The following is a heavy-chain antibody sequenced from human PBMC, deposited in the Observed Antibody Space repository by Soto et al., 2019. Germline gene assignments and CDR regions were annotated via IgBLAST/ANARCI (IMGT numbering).Heavy chain of an antibody. Sequence: QVQLVQSGAEVKKPGSSVKVSCKASGGTFSSYAISWVRQAPGQGLEWMGGIIPIFGTANYAQKFQGRVTITADESTSTAYMELSSLRSEDTAVYYCARGGSSSPYDYYYGMDVWGQGTTVTVSS. CDR3: ARGGSSSPYDYYYGMDV. V-gene: IGHV1-69*01. J-gene: IGHJ6*02. CDR1: GGTFSSYA. CDR2: IIPIFGTA. D-gene: IGHD6-6*01.